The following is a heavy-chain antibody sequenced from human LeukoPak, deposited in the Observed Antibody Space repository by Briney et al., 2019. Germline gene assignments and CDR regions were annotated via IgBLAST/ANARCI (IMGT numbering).Heavy chain of an antibody. CDR2: ISGRGGST. J-gene: IGHJ4*02. V-gene: IGHV3-23*01. CDR1: GFTFSSYW. D-gene: IGHD3-22*01. CDR3: AKIRPYYDSCGPIDY. Sequence: PGGSLRLSCAASGFTFSSYWIHWVRQAPGEGLEWVSAISGRGGSTYYADSVKGRFTICRDNSKNTLYLQMNSRRAEDTAVYYCAKIRPYYDSCGPIDYWGQGTLVTVSS.